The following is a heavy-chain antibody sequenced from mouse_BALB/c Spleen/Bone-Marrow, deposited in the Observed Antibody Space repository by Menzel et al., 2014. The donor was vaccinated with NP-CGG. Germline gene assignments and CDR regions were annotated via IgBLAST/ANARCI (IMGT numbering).Heavy chain of an antibody. CDR2: ISYSGST. D-gene: IGHD3-1*01. CDR1: GYSITSDYA. CDR3: ARGGARATGWFAY. V-gene: IGHV3-2*02. J-gene: IGHJ3*01. Sequence: EVKLMESGPGLVKPSQSLSLPCTVTGYSITSDYACNWIRQFPGNKLEWMGYISYSGSTSYNPSLKSRISITRDTSKNQFFLQLNSVTTEDTATYYCARGGARATGWFAYWGQGTLVTVSA.